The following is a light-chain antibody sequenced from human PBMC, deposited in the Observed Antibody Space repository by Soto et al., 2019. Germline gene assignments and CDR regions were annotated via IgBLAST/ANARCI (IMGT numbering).Light chain of an antibody. CDR3: QQYDSSPPT. V-gene: IGKV3-20*01. J-gene: IGKJ4*01. CDR2: GAT. Sequence: EIVLTQSPGTLSLSPGERATLSCRASQSVSGTSLAWYQHKPGQAPRLLIYGATRRATGIPDRFSGSGSGTDFTLTISRLGPEDFAFFYCQQYDSSPPTFSRGTKVEIK. CDR1: QSVSGTS.